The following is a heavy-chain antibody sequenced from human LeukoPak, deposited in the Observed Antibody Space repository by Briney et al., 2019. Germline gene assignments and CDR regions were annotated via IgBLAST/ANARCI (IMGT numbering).Heavy chain of an antibody. CDR2: IWYDGSNK. CDR3: ARVRSNWNYEGLDY. J-gene: IGHJ4*02. V-gene: IGHV3-33*01. D-gene: IGHD1-7*01. CDR1: GFTFSSYG. Sequence: PGGSLRLSCAASGFTFSSYGMHWVRQAPGKGLEWVAVIWYDGSNKYYADSVKGRFTISRDNSKNTLYLQMNSLRAEDTAVYYCARVRSNWNYEGLDYWGQGTLVTVSS.